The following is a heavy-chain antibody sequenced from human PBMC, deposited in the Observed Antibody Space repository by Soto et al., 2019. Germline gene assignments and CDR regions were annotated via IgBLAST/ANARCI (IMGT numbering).Heavy chain of an antibody. CDR3: ARHLRYCSGGSCYAVYYYGMDV. D-gene: IGHD2-15*01. CDR2: IYYSGST. V-gene: IGHV4-39*01. Sequence: SETLSLTCTVSGGSISSSSYYWGWIRQPPGKGLEWIGSIYYSGSTYYNPSLKSRVTISVDTSKNQFSLNLSSVTAADTAVYYCARHLRYCSGGSCYAVYYYGMDVWGQGTTVTVSS. CDR1: GGSISSSSYY. J-gene: IGHJ6*02.